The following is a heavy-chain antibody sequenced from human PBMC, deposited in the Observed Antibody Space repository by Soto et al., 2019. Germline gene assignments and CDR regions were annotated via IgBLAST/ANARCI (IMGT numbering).Heavy chain of an antibody. CDR2: INAGNGNT. CDR3: GRADASSWEHSWYFDY. J-gene: IGHJ4*02. CDR1: GYTFTSYA. D-gene: IGHD6-13*01. V-gene: IGHV1-3*01. Sequence: QVQLVQSGAEVKKPGASVKVSCKASGYTFTSYAMHWVRQAPGQRLEWMGWINAGNGNTKYSQKFQDRVTIIRDTSASTAYMELSSLRSEDTAVYYCGRADASSWEHSWYFDYWGQGTLVTVSS.